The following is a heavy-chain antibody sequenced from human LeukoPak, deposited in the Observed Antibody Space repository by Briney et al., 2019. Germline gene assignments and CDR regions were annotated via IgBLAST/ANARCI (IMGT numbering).Heavy chain of an antibody. CDR1: RFTFGSSW. V-gene: IGHV3-7*01. CDR2: IKQDGSEK. J-gene: IGHJ4*02. CDR3: ARAILYGSGSYNDY. Sequence: GGSLRLSCAASRFTFGSSWMSWVRQAPGKGLEWVANIKQDGSEKYYVDSVKGRFTISRDNAKNSLYLQMNSLRAEDTAVYYCARAILYGSGSYNDYWGQGTLVTVSS. D-gene: IGHD3-10*01.